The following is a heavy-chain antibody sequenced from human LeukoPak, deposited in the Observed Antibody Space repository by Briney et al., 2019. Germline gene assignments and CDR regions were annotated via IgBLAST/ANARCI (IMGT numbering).Heavy chain of an antibody. J-gene: IGHJ3*02. D-gene: IGHD4-17*01. CDR2: IYYSGST. CDR1: GGSTSSYY. CDR3: ARLYGDHGAFDI. V-gene: IGHV4-59*08. Sequence: PSETLSLTCTVSGGSTSSYYWSWIRQPPGKGLEWIGYIYYSGSTNYNPSLKSRVTISVDTSKNQFSLKLSSVTAADTAVYYCARLYGDHGAFDIWGQGTMVTVSS.